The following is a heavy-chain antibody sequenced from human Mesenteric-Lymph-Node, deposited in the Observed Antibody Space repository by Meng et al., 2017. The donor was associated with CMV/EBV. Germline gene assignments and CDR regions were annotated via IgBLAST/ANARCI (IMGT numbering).Heavy chain of an antibody. CDR3: AKDSPVAGTGAFDI. CDR2: IGGSGGST. Sequence: GESLKISCAASGFTFSTYGMSWVRQGPGKGLEWVSGIGGSGGSTYYADSVKGRFAISRDNSKDTLYLQLNSLRADDTAVYYCAKDSPVAGTGAFDIWGQGTMVTVSS. D-gene: IGHD6-19*01. J-gene: IGHJ3*02. V-gene: IGHV3-23*01. CDR1: GFTFSTYG.